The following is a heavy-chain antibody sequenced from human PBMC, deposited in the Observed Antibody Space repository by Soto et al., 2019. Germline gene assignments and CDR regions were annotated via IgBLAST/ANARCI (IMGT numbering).Heavy chain of an antibody. Sequence: LRLSCAASGFTFSSYAMSWVRQAPGKGLEWVSAISGSGGSTYYADSVKGRFTISRDNSKNTLYLQMNSLRAEDTAVYYCAATPAPGVVVVTATYYFDYWGQGTLVTVSS. CDR3: AATPAPGVVVVTATYYFDY. V-gene: IGHV3-23*01. CDR1: GFTFSSYA. J-gene: IGHJ4*02. CDR2: ISGSGGST. D-gene: IGHD2-21*02.